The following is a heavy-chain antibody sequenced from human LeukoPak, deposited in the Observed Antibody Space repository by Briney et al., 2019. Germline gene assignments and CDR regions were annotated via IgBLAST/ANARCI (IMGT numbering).Heavy chain of an antibody. D-gene: IGHD2-2*01. CDR1: GFTFSSYS. Sequence: GGSLILSCAASGFTFSSYSMNWVRQAPGKGLEWVSSISSSSSYIYYADSVKGRFTISRDNANNSLYLQMNSLRAEDTAVYYCARSVPAASRAWFDPWGQGTLVAVSS. V-gene: IGHV3-21*01. CDR2: ISSSSSYI. J-gene: IGHJ5*02. CDR3: ARSVPAASRAWFDP.